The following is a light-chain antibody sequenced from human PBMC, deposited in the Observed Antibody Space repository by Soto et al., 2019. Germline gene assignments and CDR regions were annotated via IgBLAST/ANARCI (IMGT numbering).Light chain of an antibody. V-gene: IGLV2-8*01. CDR2: EVT. Sequence: QSALTQPPSASGSPGQSVTISCTGTSSDVGAYNYVSWYQQHAGKAPNLVIYEVTKRPSGVPVRFSGSKSANTASLTVSGVQDEDESYYYFSSFASGNTWVFGGGTKLTVL. CDR3: SSFASGNTWV. J-gene: IGLJ3*02. CDR1: SSDVGAYNY.